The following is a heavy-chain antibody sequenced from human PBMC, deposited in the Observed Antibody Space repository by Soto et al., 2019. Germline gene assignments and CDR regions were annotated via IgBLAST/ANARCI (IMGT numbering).Heavy chain of an antibody. D-gene: IGHD6-19*01. CDR3: AKSSSAVAGYWYFDI. V-gene: IGHV3-23*01. J-gene: IGHJ2*01. CDR1: GFTFSNYA. CDR2: ISGSAAGT. Sequence: EEQLLESGGGLVQPGGSLRLSCTASGFTFSNYALNWVRQVPGKGLEWVAGISGSAAGTYYTDSVQGRFTTSSDNSNNPLYLLMNSLRAVYTALYFCAKSSSAVAGYWYFDIWGRGTRVTVSS.